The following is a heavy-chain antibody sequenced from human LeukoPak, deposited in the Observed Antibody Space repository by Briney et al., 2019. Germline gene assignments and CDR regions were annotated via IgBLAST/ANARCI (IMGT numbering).Heavy chain of an antibody. V-gene: IGHV3-7*03. CDR3: ARGPPGHDY. CDR2: INQDGSGT. J-gene: IGHJ4*02. Sequence: PGGSLRLSCAASGFTFSWYYMSWVRQAPGKELEWVANINQDGSGTYYVDSVKGRFTISRDNAKNSLYLQMNSLRAEDTAVYYCARGPPGHDYWGQGTLVTVSS. CDR1: GFTFSWYY.